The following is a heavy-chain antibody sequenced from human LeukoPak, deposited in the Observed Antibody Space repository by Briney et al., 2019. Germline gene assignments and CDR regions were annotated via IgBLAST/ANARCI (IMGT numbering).Heavy chain of an antibody. V-gene: IGHV3-7*04. CDR3: ARSAGEIYYYYGMDV. Sequence: GGSLRLSCAASGFTFSTYWMTWVRQAPGKGPEWVANIKEDGSATYYVDSVKGRFTISRDNAKKSLYLQMNSLRAEDTAVYYCARSAGEIYYYYGMDVWGQGTTVTVSS. J-gene: IGHJ6*02. CDR1: GFTFSTYW. CDR2: IKEDGSAT. D-gene: IGHD3-16*01.